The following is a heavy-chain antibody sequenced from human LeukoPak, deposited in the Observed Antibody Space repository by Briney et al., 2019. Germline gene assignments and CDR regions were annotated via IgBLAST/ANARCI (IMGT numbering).Heavy chain of an antibody. J-gene: IGHJ6*03. CDR1: GGSISSYY. CDR3: ARGYDCSGGSCWHYYYYMDV. V-gene: IGHV4-59*01. D-gene: IGHD2-15*01. Sequence: PSETLSLTCTVSGGSISSYYWSWIRQRPGEGLEWIGYIYYSGSTNYNPSLKSRVTISVDTSKNQFSLKLSSVTAADTAVYYCARGYDCSGGSCWHYYYYMDVWGKGTTVTVSS. CDR2: IYYSGST.